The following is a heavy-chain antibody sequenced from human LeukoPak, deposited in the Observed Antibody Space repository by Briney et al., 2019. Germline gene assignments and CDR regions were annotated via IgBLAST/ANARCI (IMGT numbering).Heavy chain of an antibody. Sequence: PSEPLSLTCAVYGGSFSGYYWSWIRQPPGKGLEWIGEINHSGGTNYNPSLKSRVTMSVDTSKNQFSLKLTSVTAADTAVYYCARDPKDIVVVPAAYGAFDIWGQGTMVTVSS. CDR1: GGSFSGYY. CDR2: INHSGGT. CDR3: ARDPKDIVVVPAAYGAFDI. V-gene: IGHV4-34*01. D-gene: IGHD2-2*01. J-gene: IGHJ3*02.